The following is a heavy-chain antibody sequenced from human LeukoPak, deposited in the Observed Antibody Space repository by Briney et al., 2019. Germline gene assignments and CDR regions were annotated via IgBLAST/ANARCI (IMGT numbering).Heavy chain of an antibody. Sequence: GGSLRLSCVVSGFTFNRCWMNWVRQAPGKGLEWVAHINPDGRDTYYVDSVKCRFTISRDNAQNSMYLQMNSLRVEDTAVYYCTSWGDTTAEYFQRWGQGTLVTVSS. CDR2: INPDGRDT. CDR1: GFTFNRCW. V-gene: IGHV3-7*01. D-gene: IGHD2-21*02. CDR3: TSWGDTTAEYFQR. J-gene: IGHJ1*01.